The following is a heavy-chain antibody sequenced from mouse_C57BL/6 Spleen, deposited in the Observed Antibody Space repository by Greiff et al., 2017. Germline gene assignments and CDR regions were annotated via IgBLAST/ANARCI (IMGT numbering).Heavy chain of an antibody. Sequence: VQLQQSGAELVRPGATVTLSCKASGYTFTAYEMHWVKQTPVHGLEWIGASDPETGGTAHNEKFKGKAILTADKSSRTPYIGLRRLTSVNTAVYYSTRCGLGYWYFGVWGTGTTVTVSS. J-gene: IGHJ1*03. V-gene: IGHV1-15*01. CDR1: GYTFTAYE. CDR2: SDPETGGT. CDR3: TRCGLGYWYFGV.